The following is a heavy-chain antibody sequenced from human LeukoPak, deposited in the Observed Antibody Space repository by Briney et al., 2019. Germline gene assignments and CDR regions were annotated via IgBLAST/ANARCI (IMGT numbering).Heavy chain of an antibody. CDR3: ARGPAATPESWFDP. J-gene: IGHJ5*02. V-gene: IGHV1-8*01. Sequence: GASVKVSCKASGYTFTSYDINWVRQATGQGLEWMGWMNPNSGNTGYAQKFQGRVTMTRNTSINTAYMELSSLRSEDTAVYYCARGPAATPESWFDPWGQGSLVTVSS. D-gene: IGHD2-15*01. CDR2: MNPNSGNT. CDR1: GYTFTSYD.